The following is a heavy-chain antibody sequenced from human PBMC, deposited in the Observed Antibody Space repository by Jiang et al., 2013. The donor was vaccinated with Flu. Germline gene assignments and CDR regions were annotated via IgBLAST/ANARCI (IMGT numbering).Heavy chain of an antibody. D-gene: IGHD3-10*01. CDR1: GFSLSIRGMC. CDR3: ARHGAYYYGSGTYYRDYYYYGVDV. J-gene: IGHJ6*02. Sequence: PTQTLTLTCTFSGFSLSIRGMCVSWIRQPPGKALEWLARIDWDDDKYYSTSLKTRLTISKDTSKNQVVLTMTNMDPVDTATYYCARHGAYYYGSGTYYRDYYYYGVDVWGQGTTVTVSS. CDR2: IDWDDDK. V-gene: IGHV2-70*11.